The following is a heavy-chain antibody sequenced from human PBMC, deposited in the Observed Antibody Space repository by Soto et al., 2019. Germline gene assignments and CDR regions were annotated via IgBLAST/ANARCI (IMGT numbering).Heavy chain of an antibody. CDR3: AKDREMATMVGDY. D-gene: IGHD5-12*01. CDR2: ISYDGSNK. Sequence: QVQLVESGGGVVQPGRSLRLSCAASGFTFSSYGMHWVRQAPGKGLEWVAVISYDGSNKYYADSVKGRFTISRDNSKNTLYLKMNSLRAEDTAVYYCAKDREMATMVGDYWGQGTLVTVSS. CDR1: GFTFSSYG. V-gene: IGHV3-30*18. J-gene: IGHJ4*02.